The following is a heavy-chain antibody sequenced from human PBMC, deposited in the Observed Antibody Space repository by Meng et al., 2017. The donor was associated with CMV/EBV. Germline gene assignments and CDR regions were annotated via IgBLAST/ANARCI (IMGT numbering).Heavy chain of an antibody. Sequence: VKVSCKASGYTFTSYGISWVRQAPGQGLEWMGWISAYNGNTNYAQKLQGRVTMTTDTSTSTAYMELRSLRSDDTAVYYCARDDEVLRFLEWLPHFDYWGQGTLVTVSS. J-gene: IGHJ4*02. CDR3: ARDDEVLRFLEWLPHFDY. V-gene: IGHV1-18*01. CDR1: GYTFTSYG. CDR2: ISAYNGNT. D-gene: IGHD3-3*01.